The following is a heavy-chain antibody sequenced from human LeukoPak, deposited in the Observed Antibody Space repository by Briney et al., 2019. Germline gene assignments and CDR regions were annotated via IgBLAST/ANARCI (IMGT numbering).Heavy chain of an antibody. CDR3: ARGSIVVVITGPFDY. V-gene: IGHV1-69*13. Sequence: ASVKVSCKASGGTFSSYAISWVRQAPGQGLEWMGGIIPIFGTANYAQKFQGRVTITADESTSTAYMELSSLRSEDTAVYYCARGSIVVVITGPFDYWGQGTLVTVSS. CDR1: GGTFSSYA. D-gene: IGHD3-22*01. CDR2: IIPIFGTA. J-gene: IGHJ4*02.